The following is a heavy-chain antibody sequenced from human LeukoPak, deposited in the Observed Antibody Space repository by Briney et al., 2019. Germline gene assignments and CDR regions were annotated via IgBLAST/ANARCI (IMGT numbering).Heavy chain of an antibody. Sequence: GGSLRLSCAASGFTFSSDVMSRGRQAPGKGLEWVSAIIGSGGSTYYADSVKGRFTISRDNSKNTLYLQMDSLRAEDTAVYYCAKDTYSSSPAGYYYGMDVWGQGTTVTVSS. J-gene: IGHJ6*02. CDR2: IIGSGGST. D-gene: IGHD6-13*01. CDR1: GFTFSSDV. CDR3: AKDTYSSSPAGYYYGMDV. V-gene: IGHV3-23*01.